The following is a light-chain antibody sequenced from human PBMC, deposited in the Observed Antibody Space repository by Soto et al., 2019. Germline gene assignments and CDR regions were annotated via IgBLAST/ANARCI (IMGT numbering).Light chain of an antibody. CDR3: QQYNNWPQT. Sequence: EIVITQSPATLSVSPGERATLSCRASQSVSSNLAWYQQKPGQAPRLLIYGASTRATGIPARFSGSGSGTEFTLTISNLQSEDFAVYYCQQYNNWPQTFGQGTKLEIK. V-gene: IGKV3-15*01. J-gene: IGKJ2*01. CDR1: QSVSSN. CDR2: GAS.